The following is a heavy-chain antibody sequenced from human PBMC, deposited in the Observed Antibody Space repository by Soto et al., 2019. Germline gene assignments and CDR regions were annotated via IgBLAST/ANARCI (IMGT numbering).Heavy chain of an antibody. CDR3: ARAWAFLTGPPWECDL. V-gene: IGHV3-21*01. CDR1: GFTFSSYS. J-gene: IGHJ5*02. Sequence: EVQLVESGGGLVKPGGSLRLSCAASGFTFSSYSMNWVRQAPGKGLEWVSSISSSSSYIYYADSVKGRFTISRDNAKNPLYLEMNSLRAEDTAVYYCARAWAFLTGPPWECDLWGQGTLVTVSS. CDR2: ISSSSSYI. D-gene: IGHD3-9*01.